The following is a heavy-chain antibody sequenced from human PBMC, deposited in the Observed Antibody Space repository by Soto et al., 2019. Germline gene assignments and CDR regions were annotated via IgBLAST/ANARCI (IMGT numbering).Heavy chain of an antibody. CDR3: ARDFWALSAVDCDVYDKDY. CDR1: GYTFTNYC. Sequence: SVKVSCKASGYTFTNYCIPWVRQAPEQGLEWMGLISPCNGSTSYAQKLQGRVTMTRDTSTSTAYMELSSLISDDTAVYYCARDFWALSAVDCDVYDKDYWGQGTMVTVSS. V-gene: IGHV1-46*01. D-gene: IGHD2-21*02. J-gene: IGHJ4*03. CDR2: ISPCNGST.